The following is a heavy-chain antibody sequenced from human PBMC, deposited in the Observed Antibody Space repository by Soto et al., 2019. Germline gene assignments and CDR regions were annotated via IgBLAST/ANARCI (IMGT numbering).Heavy chain of an antibody. CDR3: AREKTTIGDFDY. CDR1: GGSISSSSYY. Sequence: SETLSLTCTVSGGSISSSSYYWGWIRQPPGKGLEWIGSFYSSGSTYYNPSLMSRVTISVDTSKNQFSLKLSSVTAADTAVYYCAREKTTIGDFDYWGQGTLVTVSS. D-gene: IGHD1-7*01. CDR2: FYSSGST. J-gene: IGHJ4*02. V-gene: IGHV4-39*07.